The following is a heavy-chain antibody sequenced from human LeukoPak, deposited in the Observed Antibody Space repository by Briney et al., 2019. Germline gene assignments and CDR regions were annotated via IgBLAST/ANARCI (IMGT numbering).Heavy chain of an antibody. CDR3: ASLGY. CDR2: IYSAGRT. J-gene: IGHJ4*02. Sequence: GGSLRLSCAVSGITLSNYGMTWVRQALGKGLEWVSAIYSAGRTYFADSVKGRFTVSRDNSKNMLYLQMNSLRAEDTAVYYCASLGYWGQGILVTVSS. CDR1: GITLSNYG. V-gene: IGHV3-66*02.